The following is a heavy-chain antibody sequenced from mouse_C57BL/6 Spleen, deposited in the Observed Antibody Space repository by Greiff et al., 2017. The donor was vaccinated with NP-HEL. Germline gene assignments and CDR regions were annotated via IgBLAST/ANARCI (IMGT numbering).Heavy chain of an antibody. CDR1: GYAFTNYL. Sequence: ESGAELVRPGTSVKVSCKASGYAFTNYLIEWVKQRPGQGLEWIGVINPGSGGTNYNEKFKGKATLTADKSSSTAYMQLSSLTSEDSAVYFCARQRGYFDYWGQGTTLTVSS. CDR2: INPGSGGT. V-gene: IGHV1-54*01. J-gene: IGHJ2*01. CDR3: ARQRGYFDY.